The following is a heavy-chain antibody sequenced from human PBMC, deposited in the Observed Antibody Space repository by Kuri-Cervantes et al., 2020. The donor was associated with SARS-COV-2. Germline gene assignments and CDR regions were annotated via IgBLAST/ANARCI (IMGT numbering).Heavy chain of an antibody. D-gene: IGHD4-23*01. CDR3: AREGKGQAIGAFDI. J-gene: IGHJ3*02. Sequence: GGSLRLSCAASGFTFSDHDMDWVRQAPGKGLEWVGRTRNKANSYTTEYAASVKGRFTISRDDSKNSLYLQMNSLKTEDTAVYYCAREGKGQAIGAFDIWGQGTMVTVSS. CDR1: GFTFSDHD. V-gene: IGHV3-72*01. CDR2: TRNKANSYTT.